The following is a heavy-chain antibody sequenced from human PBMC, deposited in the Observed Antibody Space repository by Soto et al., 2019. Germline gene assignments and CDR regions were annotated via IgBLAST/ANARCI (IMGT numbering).Heavy chain of an antibody. J-gene: IGHJ4*02. CDR2: IDPSDSYT. CDR3: AWSPVGATTRPFDY. Sequence: GESLKISCKCSGYSFTSYWISLVRQMPGKGLEWMGRIDPSDSYTNYSPSFQGHVTISADKSISTAYLQWSSLKASDTAMYYCAWSPVGATTRPFDYWGQGTLVTVSS. CDR1: GYSFTSYW. V-gene: IGHV5-10-1*01. D-gene: IGHD1-26*01.